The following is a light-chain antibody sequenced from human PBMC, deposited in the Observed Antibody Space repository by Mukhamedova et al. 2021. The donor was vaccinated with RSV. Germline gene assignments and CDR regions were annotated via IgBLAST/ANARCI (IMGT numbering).Light chain of an antibody. Sequence: LMIYEDTKRPSGVSNRFSGSKSGNTASLTISGLQADDEAFYYCCSYQVGPTRVFGGGTRVTVL. CDR3: CSYQVGPTRV. J-gene: IGLJ2*01. CDR2: EDT. V-gene: IGLV2-23*01.